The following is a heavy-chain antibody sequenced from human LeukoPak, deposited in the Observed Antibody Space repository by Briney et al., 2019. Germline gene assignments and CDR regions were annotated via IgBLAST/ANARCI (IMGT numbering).Heavy chain of an antibody. D-gene: IGHD5-12*01. CDR3: AKDFSGYDYNLYAFDI. Sequence: GRSLRLSCAASGFTFSSYGMHWVRQAPGKGLEWVAVISYDGSNKYYADSVKGRFTISRDNSKNTLYLQMNSLRAEDTAVYYCAKDFSGYDYNLYAFDIWGQGTMVTVSS. J-gene: IGHJ3*02. V-gene: IGHV3-30*18. CDR1: GFTFSSYG. CDR2: ISYDGSNK.